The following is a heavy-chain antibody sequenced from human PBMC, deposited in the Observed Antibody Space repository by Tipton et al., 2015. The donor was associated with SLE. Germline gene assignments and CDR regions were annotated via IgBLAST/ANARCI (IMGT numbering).Heavy chain of an antibody. CDR3: AMRYRSGYCALDV. V-gene: IGHV1-8*02. CDR1: GHTFTSND. CDR2: MNPNSGRT. J-gene: IGHJ6*02. D-gene: IGHD6-25*01. Sequence: QLVQSGAEVKKPGASVKVSCKASGHTFTSNDLNWVRQVTGQGLEWMGWMNPNSGRTGYAQKFKGRVTMNRNISANTAYMELTSLRSDDTTVYYCAMRYRSGYCALDVWGQGTSVTVSS.